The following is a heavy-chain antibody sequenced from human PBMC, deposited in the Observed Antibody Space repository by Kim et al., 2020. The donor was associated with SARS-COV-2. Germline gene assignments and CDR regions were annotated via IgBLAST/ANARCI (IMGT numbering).Heavy chain of an antibody. D-gene: IGHD3-16*01. CDR3: AREGGELPHYYGMDV. V-gene: IGHV3-11*06. CDR1: GFTFSDYY. J-gene: IGHJ6*02. CDR2: ISSSSSYT. Sequence: GGSLRLSCAASGFTFSDYYMSWIRQAPGKGLEWVSYISSSSSYTNYADSVKGRFTISRDNAKNSLYLQMNSLRAEDTAVYYCAREGGELPHYYGMDVWGQGTTVTVSS.